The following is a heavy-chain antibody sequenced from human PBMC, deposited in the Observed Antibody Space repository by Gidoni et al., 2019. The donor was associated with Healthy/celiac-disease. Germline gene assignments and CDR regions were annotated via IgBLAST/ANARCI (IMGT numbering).Heavy chain of an antibody. D-gene: IGHD2-8*01. CDR2: ISAYNGNT. CDR1: GYTFTTYG. V-gene: IGHV1-18*04. CDR3: ARDWGYCTNGVCYSPRYYYYYMDV. Sequence: QVQLVQSGAEVTKPGASVKVSCKASGYTFTTYGIIWVLQAPGQGLEWMGWISAYNGNTNYAQKLQGRVTMTTETSTSTAYMELRSLRSDDTAVYYCARDWGYCTNGVCYSPRYYYYYMDVWGEGTTVTVSS. J-gene: IGHJ6*03.